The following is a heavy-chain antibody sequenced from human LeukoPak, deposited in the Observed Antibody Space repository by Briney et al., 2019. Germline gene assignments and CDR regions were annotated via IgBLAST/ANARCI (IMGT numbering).Heavy chain of an antibody. CDR3: ARETPYGSGSYPFDY. Sequence: SETLSLTCNVSGGSIRGYYWSWIRQPPGKGLEWIGYIYSSGSTNYNPSLKSRVTMSVDTSKNQFSLKVNSVTAADTAVYYCARETPYGSGSYPFDYWGQGILVTVSS. J-gene: IGHJ4*02. CDR1: GGSIRGYY. CDR2: IYSSGST. D-gene: IGHD3-10*01. V-gene: IGHV4-59*01.